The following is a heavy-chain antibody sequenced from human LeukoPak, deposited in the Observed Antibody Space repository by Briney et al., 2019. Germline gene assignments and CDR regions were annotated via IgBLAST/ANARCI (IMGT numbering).Heavy chain of an antibody. CDR2: IYYSGST. CDR1: GGSISSSSYY. V-gene: IGHV4-39*01. J-gene: IGHJ5*02. D-gene: IGHD2-2*01. CDR3: ARRPRYCSSTSCYGVGP. Sequence: SETLSLTCTVSGGSISSSSYYWGWIRQPPGKVLEWIGSIYYSGSTYYNPSLKSRVTISVDTSKNQFSLKLSSVTAADTAVYYCARRPRYCSSTSCYGVGPWGQGTLVTVSS.